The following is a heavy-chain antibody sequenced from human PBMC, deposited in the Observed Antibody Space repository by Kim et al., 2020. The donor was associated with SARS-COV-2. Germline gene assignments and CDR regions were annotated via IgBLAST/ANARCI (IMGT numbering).Heavy chain of an antibody. CDR2: INWNGGST. V-gene: IGHV3-20*04. Sequence: GGSLRLSCAGAGFTFDDYGMSWVRPTPGKGLEWVSGINWNGGSTGYGDSVKGRFTISRDSAKKSLYLQMNSLRAEDTTLYYCARDHESTNSGWYFDLWGPGTLVTVSS. J-gene: IGHJ2*01. CDR3: ARDHESTNSGWYFDL. D-gene: IGHD2-2*01. CDR1: GFTFDDYG.